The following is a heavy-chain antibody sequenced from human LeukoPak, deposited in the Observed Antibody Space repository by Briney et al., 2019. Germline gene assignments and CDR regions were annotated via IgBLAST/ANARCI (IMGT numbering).Heavy chain of an antibody. Sequence: SETLSLTCTVSGGSISSSSYYWGWIRQPPGKGLEWIGSIYYSGSTYYNPSLKSRVTISVDTSKNQFSLKLSSVTAADTAVYYCASGYYYDSKDAFDIWGQGTMVTVSS. CDR3: ASGYYYDSKDAFDI. J-gene: IGHJ3*02. CDR2: IYYSGST. V-gene: IGHV4-39*07. D-gene: IGHD3-22*01. CDR1: GGSISSSSYY.